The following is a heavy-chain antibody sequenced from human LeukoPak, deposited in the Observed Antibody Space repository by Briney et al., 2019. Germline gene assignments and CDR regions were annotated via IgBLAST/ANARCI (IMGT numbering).Heavy chain of an antibody. Sequence: PGGSLRLSCAASGFTFSSYWMDWVRQAPGKGLVWVSGINSDGRMTRYAESVKGRFTISRDNAKNTLYLQMNSLRAEDTSVYYCATHDYGVTEGYFDYWGQGTLVTVSS. J-gene: IGHJ4*02. CDR1: GFTFSSYW. CDR2: INSDGRMT. CDR3: ATHDYGVTEGYFDY. V-gene: IGHV3-74*01. D-gene: IGHD4-17*01.